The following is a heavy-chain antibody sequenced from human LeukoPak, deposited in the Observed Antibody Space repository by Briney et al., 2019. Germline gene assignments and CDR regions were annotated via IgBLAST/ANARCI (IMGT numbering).Heavy chain of an antibody. CDR3: ARGGRGSGSYRGLIDY. Sequence: GGSLRLSCAAFGFTFSSYSMNWVRQAPGKGLEWVSSISSSSSYIYYADSVKGRFTISRDNAKNSLYLQMNSLRAEDTAVYYCARGGRGSGSYRGLIDYWGQGTLVTVSS. CDR1: GFTFSSYS. CDR2: ISSSSSYI. D-gene: IGHD1-26*01. V-gene: IGHV3-21*01. J-gene: IGHJ4*02.